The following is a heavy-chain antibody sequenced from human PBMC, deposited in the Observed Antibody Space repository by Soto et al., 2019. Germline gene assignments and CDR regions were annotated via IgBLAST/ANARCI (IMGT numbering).Heavy chain of an antibody. Sequence: QVQLVESGGGVVQPGRSLRLSCAASGFTFSSYGMHWVRQAPGKGLEWVAVISYDGSNKYYADSVKGRFTISRDNSKNTLYLQMNSLRAEDTAVYYCAKALAAAGTTLDYWGQGTLVTVSS. CDR2: ISYDGSNK. V-gene: IGHV3-30*18. J-gene: IGHJ4*02. CDR1: GFTFSSYG. D-gene: IGHD6-13*01. CDR3: AKALAAAGTTLDY.